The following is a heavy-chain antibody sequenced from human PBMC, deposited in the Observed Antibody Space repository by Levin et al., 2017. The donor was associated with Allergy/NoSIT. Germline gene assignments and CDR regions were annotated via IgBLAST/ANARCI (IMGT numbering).Heavy chain of an antibody. V-gene: IGHV3-23*01. CDR2: ISGSGGST. CDR1: GFTFSSYA. J-gene: IGHJ6*03. D-gene: IGHD5-12*01. CDR3: AKDLGVATPARDYYYYMDV. Sequence: PGGSLRLSCAASGFTFSSYAMSWVRQAPGKGLEWVSAISGSGGSTYYADSVKGRFTISRDNSKNTLYLQMNSLRAEDTALYYCAKDLGVATPARDYYYYMDVWGKGPTVNVSS.